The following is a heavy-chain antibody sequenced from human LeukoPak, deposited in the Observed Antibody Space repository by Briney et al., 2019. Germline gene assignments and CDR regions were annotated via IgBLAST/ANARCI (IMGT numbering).Heavy chain of an antibody. CDR3: ASIAAAGTGNNY. Sequence: SETLSLTRTVSGGSISSYYWSWIRQPPGKGLEWIGYIYYSGSTNYNPSLKSRVTISVDTSKNQFSLKLSSVTAADTAVYYCASIAAAGTGNNYWGQGTMVTVSS. CDR2: IYYSGST. D-gene: IGHD6-13*01. CDR1: GGSISSYY. V-gene: IGHV4-59*01. J-gene: IGHJ4*02.